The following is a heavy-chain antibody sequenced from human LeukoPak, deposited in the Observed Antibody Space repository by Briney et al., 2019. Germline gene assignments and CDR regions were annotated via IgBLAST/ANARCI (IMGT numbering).Heavy chain of an antibody. CDR1: AGSISSSDYY. J-gene: IGHJ6*03. Sequence: PSETLSLTCTVSAGSISSSDYYWGWIRQSPGKGLEWLGRISYSGNTYYNPSLKSRVTISVDTSKNHFSLRLSSVTAADTAVYYCSRLTHSYYSDTSGYYPYYYMDVWGEGTTVTVSS. CDR3: SRLTHSYYSDTSGYYPYYYMDV. V-gene: IGHV4-39*02. D-gene: IGHD3-22*01. CDR2: ISYSGNT.